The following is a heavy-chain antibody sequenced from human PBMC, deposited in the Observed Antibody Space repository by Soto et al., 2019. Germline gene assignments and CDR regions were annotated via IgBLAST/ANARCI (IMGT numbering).Heavy chain of an antibody. D-gene: IGHD4-17*01. CDR3: CYGDCNY. CDR1: GFTFSSYA. Sequence: QVQLVESGGGVVQPGRSLRLSCAASGFTFSSYAMHWVRQAPGKGLEWVAVISYDGSNKYYADSVKGRFTISRDNSKNTLYLQMNSLRAEDTAVYYCCYGDCNYWGQGTLVTVSS. CDR2: ISYDGSNK. V-gene: IGHV3-30-3*01. J-gene: IGHJ4*02.